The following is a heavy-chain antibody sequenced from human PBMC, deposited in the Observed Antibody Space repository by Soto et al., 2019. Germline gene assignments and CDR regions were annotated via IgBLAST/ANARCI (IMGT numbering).Heavy chain of an antibody. CDR1: GYNFNNYG. CDR3: VRRVVTTLDDAFDI. CDR2: ISGNNGNT. V-gene: IGHV1-18*01. J-gene: IGHJ3*02. Sequence: QVQLVQSGPEVKKPGASVTLSCKASGYNFNNYGISWVRQAPGQGLEWMGWISGNNGNTKYGQKFQGRVSFTTDSSTSTAYMEMRSLRSDDTADYYCVRRVVTTLDDAFDIWGPGTRVTVSS. D-gene: IGHD2-21*02.